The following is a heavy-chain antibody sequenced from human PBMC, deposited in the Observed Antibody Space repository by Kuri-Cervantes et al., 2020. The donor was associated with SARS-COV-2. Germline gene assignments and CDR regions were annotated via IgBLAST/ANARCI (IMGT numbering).Heavy chain of an antibody. CDR2: INPNSGGT. V-gene: IGHV1-2*02. CDR1: GYTFTGYY. Sequence: ASVKVSCKASGYTFTGYYMHWVRQAPGQGLEWMGWINPNSGGTNYAQKFQGRVTMTRDTSISTAYMELSRLRSDDTAVYYCARDTYYCSSTSCRQVSLNWFDPWGQGTLVTVSS. D-gene: IGHD2-2*01. CDR3: ARDTYYCSSTSCRQVSLNWFDP. J-gene: IGHJ5*02.